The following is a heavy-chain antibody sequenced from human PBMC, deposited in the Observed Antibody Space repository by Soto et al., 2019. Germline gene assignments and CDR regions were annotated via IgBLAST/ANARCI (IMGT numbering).Heavy chain of an antibody. CDR2: IIPIFGTA. CDR1: GGTFSSYA. D-gene: IGHD2-21*02. J-gene: IGHJ1*01. Sequence: QVQLVQSGAEVKKPGSSVKVSCKASGGTFSSYAISWVRQAPGQGLEWMGGIIPIFGTANYAQKFQGRVTITADESTSTAYMELSSLKPEDTAVYDGARVEVVTGHEHFQHWGQGTLVTVSS. V-gene: IGHV1-69*12. CDR3: ARVEVVTGHEHFQH.